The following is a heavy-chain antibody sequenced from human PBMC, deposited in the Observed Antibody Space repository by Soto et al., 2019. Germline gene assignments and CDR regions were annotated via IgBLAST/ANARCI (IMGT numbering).Heavy chain of an antibody. J-gene: IGHJ4*02. V-gene: IGHV4-59*12. CDR3: ARGGVDYYDSSGYYFSPYYFDY. D-gene: IGHD3-22*01. CDR1: GGSISSYY. Sequence: SETLSLTCTVSGGSISSYYWTWIRQPPGKGLEYIGYIYDSGSTNYNSSLKTRATISADKSKNQISLKLTSVTAADTAVYYCARGGVDYYDSSGYYFSPYYFDYWGQGTLVTVSS. CDR2: IYDSGST.